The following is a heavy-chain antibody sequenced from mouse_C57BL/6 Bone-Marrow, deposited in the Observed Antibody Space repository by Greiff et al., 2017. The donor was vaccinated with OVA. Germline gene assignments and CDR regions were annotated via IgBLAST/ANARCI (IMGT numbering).Heavy chain of an antibody. J-gene: IGHJ4*01. CDR2: INYDGSST. Sequence: EVKLVESEGGLVQPGSSMKLSCTASGFTFSDYYMAWVRQVPEKGLEWVANINYDGSSTYYLDSLKSRFIISRDNAKNMLYLQMSSLKSEDTATYYCARGGWGGYYAMDYWGQGTSVTVSS. V-gene: IGHV5-16*01. CDR1: GFTFSDYY. CDR3: ARGGWGGYYAMDY. D-gene: IGHD2-3*01.